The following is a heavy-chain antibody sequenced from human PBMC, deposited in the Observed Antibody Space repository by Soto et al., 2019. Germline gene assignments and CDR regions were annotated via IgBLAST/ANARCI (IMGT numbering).Heavy chain of an antibody. CDR3: ARDRHSSSSWYFEY. D-gene: IGHD6-6*01. V-gene: IGHV3-33*01. Sequence: QVQLVESGGGVVQPGRSLRLSCAAAGFTFSSYGMHWVRQAPGKGLEWVAVIWYDGNDKYYADFVKGRFTISRDNAKNTVSLQMNSLRSEDTAVYYCARDRHSSSSWYFEYWGQGTLFTVSS. J-gene: IGHJ4*02. CDR2: IWYDGNDK. CDR1: GFTFSSYG.